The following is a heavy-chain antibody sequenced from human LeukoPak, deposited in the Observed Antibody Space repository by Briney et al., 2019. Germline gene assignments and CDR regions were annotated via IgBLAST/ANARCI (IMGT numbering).Heavy chain of an antibody. CDR2: INLSGGST. CDR1: GYTFTSYY. J-gene: IGHJ6*03. D-gene: IGHD1-26*01. V-gene: IGHV1-46*01. Sequence: ASVKVSCKASGYTFTSYYMHWVRQAPGHGLEWMGIINLSGGSTSYAQKFQGRVTMTRDTSTSTVYMELSSLRSEDTAVYYCARADSGRYSGSYYGPYSYYMDVWGKGTTVTISS. CDR3: ARADSGRYSGSYYGPYSYYMDV.